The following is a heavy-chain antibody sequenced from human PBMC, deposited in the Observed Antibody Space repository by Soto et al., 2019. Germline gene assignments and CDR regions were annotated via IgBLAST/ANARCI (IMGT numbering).Heavy chain of an antibody. D-gene: IGHD2-2*01. J-gene: IGHJ5*02. V-gene: IGHV1-2*02. CDR3: AMGPSIVVVPAAPYNWFDP. Sequence: ASVKVSCKASGYTFTGYYMHWVRQAPGQGLEWMGWINPNSGGTNYAQKFQGRVTMTRDTSISTAYMELSRLRSDDTAVYYCAMGPSIVVVPAAPYNWFDPWGQGTLVTVSS. CDR2: INPNSGGT. CDR1: GYTFTGYY.